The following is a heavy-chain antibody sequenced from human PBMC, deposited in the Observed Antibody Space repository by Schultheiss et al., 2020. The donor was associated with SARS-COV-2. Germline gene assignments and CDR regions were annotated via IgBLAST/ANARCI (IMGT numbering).Heavy chain of an antibody. V-gene: IGHV4-59*12. J-gene: IGHJ4*02. CDR2: IYYSGST. D-gene: IGHD6-19*01. CDR1: GGSISSYY. CDR3: ARDTDGSSGWYYFDY. Sequence: SETLSLTCTVSGGSISSYYWSWIRQPPGKGLEWIGYIYYSGSTNYNPSLKSRVTISVDTSKNQFSLKLSSVTAADTAVYYCARDTDGSSGWYYFDYWGQGTLVTVSS.